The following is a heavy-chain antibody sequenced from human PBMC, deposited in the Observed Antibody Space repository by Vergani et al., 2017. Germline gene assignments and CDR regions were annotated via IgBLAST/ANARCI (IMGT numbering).Heavy chain of an antibody. CDR2: LYDSGST. CDR3: ASLRLGPLYCFDY. Sequence: QVQLQESGPGLVKPSETLSLTCAVSGYSISSGYFWGWIRQPPGKGLEWVGSLYDSGSTVYNPSLKRRLTISVDTSKTQFSLKLSSVTAADTAVYYCASLRLGPLYCFDYWSRGTLVTVSS. CDR1: GYSISSGYF. V-gene: IGHV4-38-2*01. D-gene: IGHD3-9*01. J-gene: IGHJ4*02.